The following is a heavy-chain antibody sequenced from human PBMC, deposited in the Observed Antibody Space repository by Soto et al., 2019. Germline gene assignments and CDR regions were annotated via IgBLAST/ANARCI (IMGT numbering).Heavy chain of an antibody. V-gene: IGHV1-2*02. CDR1: GYTFTDYY. J-gene: IGHJ5*02. CDR2: INPKTGGT. CDR3: AKDPEASYNWFDP. Sequence: QVQLVQSGTEVKKPGASVKVSCKASGYTFTDYYMHWVRQAPGQGPEWMGWINPKTGGTKYTQNLQGRVTMTRDTSISTAYMELSRLTSDDTAVYYCAKDPEASYNWFDPWGQGTLVTVSS.